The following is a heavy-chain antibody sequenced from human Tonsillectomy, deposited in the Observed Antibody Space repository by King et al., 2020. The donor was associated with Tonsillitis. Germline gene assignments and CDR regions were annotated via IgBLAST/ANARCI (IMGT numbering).Heavy chain of an antibody. CDR1: GGSITSSSFY. CDR2: IHYSGST. J-gene: IGHJ4*02. V-gene: IGHV4-39*01. Sequence: QLQESGPGLVKPSETLSLTCTVSGGSITSSSFYWGWIRQPPGKGLEWIGSIHYSGSTFYNPSLKSRITMSVDTSKNQFSLKLNSVTAADTAVYYCATRVGREYSYGYEFEYWGQGTLVTVSS. CDR3: ATRVGREYSYGYEFEY. D-gene: IGHD5-18*01.